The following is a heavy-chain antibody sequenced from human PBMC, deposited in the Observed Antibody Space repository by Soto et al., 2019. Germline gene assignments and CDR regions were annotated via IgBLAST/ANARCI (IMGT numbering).Heavy chain of an antibody. D-gene: IGHD3-9*01. J-gene: IGHJ4*02. CDR3: ARAGTVYFDWLSEGDYFDY. Sequence: SETLSLTCSVSGGSINSRSYSWGWIRQPPGKGLEWIGTFYNNENPNYNPSLKSRVTISVDTSKNQFSLKLSSVTAADTAVYYCARAGTVYFDWLSEGDYFDYWGQGTLVTVSS. V-gene: IGHV4-39*07. CDR2: FYNNENP. CDR1: GGSINSRSYS.